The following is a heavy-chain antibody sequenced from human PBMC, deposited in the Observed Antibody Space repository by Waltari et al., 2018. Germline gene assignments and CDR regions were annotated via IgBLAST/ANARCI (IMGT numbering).Heavy chain of an antibody. D-gene: IGHD4-4*01. V-gene: IGHV3-48*04. CDR3: ARRQYAFDI. CDR1: GFTFSSYS. J-gene: IGHJ3*02. Sequence: EVQLVESGGGLVQPGGSLRLSCAASGFTFSSYSMNWVRQAPGKGLEWVSYISSSSSTIYYADAVKGRFTISRDNANNSLYLQMNSLRAEDTAVYYCARRQYAFDIWGQGTMVTVSS. CDR2: ISSSSSTI.